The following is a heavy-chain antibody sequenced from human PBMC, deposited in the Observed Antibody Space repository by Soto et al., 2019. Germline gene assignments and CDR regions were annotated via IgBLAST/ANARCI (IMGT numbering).Heavy chain of an antibody. J-gene: IGHJ6*02. Sequence: SLRLSCAASGFTFSSYAMHWVRQAPGKGLEWVAVISYDGSNKYYADSVKGRFTISRDNSKNTLYLQMNSLRAEDTAVYYCARRWGMDVWGQGTTVTVSS. CDR2: ISYDGSNK. V-gene: IGHV3-30-3*01. CDR3: ARRWGMDV. CDR1: GFTFSSYA.